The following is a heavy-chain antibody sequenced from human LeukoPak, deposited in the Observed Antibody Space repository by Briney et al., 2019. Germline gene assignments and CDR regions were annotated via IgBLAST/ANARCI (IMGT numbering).Heavy chain of an antibody. CDR2: INHSGST. CDR1: GGSFSGYY. V-gene: IGHV4-34*01. Sequence: SETLSLTCAVYGGSFSGYYWGWIRQPPGKGLEWIGEINHSGSTNYNPSLMRRGTILVNTSKNNSSLKLSSVTAADTPVYYCARGGTFDYWGEGTLVTVSS. J-gene: IGHJ4*02. CDR3: ARGGTFDY. D-gene: IGHD1-26*01.